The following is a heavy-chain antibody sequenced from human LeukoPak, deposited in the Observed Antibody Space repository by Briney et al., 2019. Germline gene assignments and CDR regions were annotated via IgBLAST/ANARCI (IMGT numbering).Heavy chain of an antibody. V-gene: IGHV4-30-4*01. CDR3: ARAPVLLWFGEFVYYFDY. CDR2: IYYSGST. Sequence: PSQTLSLTCTVSGGSISSGDYYWSWIPQPPGKGLEWIGYIYYSGSTYYNPSLKSRVTISVDTSKNQFSLKLSSVTAADTAVYYCARAPVLLWFGEFVYYFDYWGQGTLVTVSS. J-gene: IGHJ4*02. D-gene: IGHD3-10*01. CDR1: GGSISSGDYY.